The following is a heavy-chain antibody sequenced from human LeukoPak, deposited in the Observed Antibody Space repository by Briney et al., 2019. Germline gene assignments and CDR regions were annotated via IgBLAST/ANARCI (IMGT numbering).Heavy chain of an antibody. CDR3: ARAGYGSGSYYFDY. CDR1: GYSISSGYY. J-gene: IGHJ4*02. CDR2: IYHSGST. V-gene: IGHV4-38-2*02. Sequence: PSETLSLTCTVSGYSISSGYYWGWIRQPPGKGLDWIGTIYHSGSTYYNPSLKSRVTISVDTSKNQFSLKLSSVTAADTAVYYCARAGYGSGSYYFDYWGQGTLVTVSS. D-gene: IGHD3-10*01.